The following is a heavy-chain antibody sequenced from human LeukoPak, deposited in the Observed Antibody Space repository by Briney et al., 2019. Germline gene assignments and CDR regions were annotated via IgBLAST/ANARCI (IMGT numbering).Heavy chain of an antibody. CDR1: GFTFSSYR. V-gene: IGHV3-21*01. J-gene: IGHJ4*02. D-gene: IGHD1-20*01. CDR3: ARSTGMGFSNY. CDR2: ISSSSSYI. Sequence: GGSLRLSCAASGFTFSSYRMNWVRKAPGKGLEWVSSISSSSSYIYYADSVKGRFTISRDNAKNSLYLQMNSLRAEDTAVYYCARSTGMGFSNYWGQGTLVTVSS.